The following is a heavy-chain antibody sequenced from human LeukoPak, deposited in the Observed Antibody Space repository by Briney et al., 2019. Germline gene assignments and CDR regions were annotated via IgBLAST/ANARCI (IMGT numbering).Heavy chain of an antibody. CDR2: FYYSGST. CDR1: GGSISSSSYY. CDR3: ARRRIVATIDY. D-gene: IGHD5-12*01. J-gene: IGHJ4*02. Sequence: SETLSLTCTVSGGSISSSSYYWAWIRQPPGKGLEWIGSFYYSGSTFYNPSLKTRVTISADTSKNQFSLKMTSVTAADTAVYYCARRRIVATIDYWGQGTLVTVSS. V-gene: IGHV4-39*01.